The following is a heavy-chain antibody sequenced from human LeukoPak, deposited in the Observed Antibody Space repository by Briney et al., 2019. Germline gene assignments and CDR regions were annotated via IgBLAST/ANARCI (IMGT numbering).Heavy chain of an antibody. CDR1: GFTFSTYS. J-gene: IGHJ5*02. CDR3: ARDQGSAGVAARPYH. CDR2: ISDDSTYK. D-gene: IGHD6-6*01. V-gene: IGHV3-21*01. Sequence: PGGSLRLSCAASGFTFSTYSLNWVRQAPGKGLEWVSSISDDSTYKYYADSVKGRFTISRDNAKNSLYLQMNSLRAEDTAVYYCARDQGSAGVAARPYHWGQGTLVTVSS.